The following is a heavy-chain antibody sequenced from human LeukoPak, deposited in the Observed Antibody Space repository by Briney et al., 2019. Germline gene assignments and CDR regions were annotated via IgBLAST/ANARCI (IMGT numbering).Heavy chain of an antibody. CDR2: INPNSGGT. Sequence: ASVKVSCKASGYTFTGYYMHWVRQAPGQGLEWMGWINPNSGGTNYAQKFQGRVTMTRDTSISTAYMELSRLRSDDTAVYYCAREGTYYYDSSGYWDAFDIWGQGTMVTVSS. D-gene: IGHD3-22*01. J-gene: IGHJ3*02. CDR3: AREGTYYYDSSGYWDAFDI. CDR1: GYTFTGYY. V-gene: IGHV1-2*02.